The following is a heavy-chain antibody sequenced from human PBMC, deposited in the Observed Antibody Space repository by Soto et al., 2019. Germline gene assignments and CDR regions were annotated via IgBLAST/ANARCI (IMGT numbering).Heavy chain of an antibody. CDR2: IYHSGST. J-gene: IGHJ4*02. V-gene: IGHV4-38-2*01. CDR3: ARWYSSGNPYFED. D-gene: IGHD6-19*01. Sequence: SETLSLTCAVSGYSISSGYYWGWIRQPPGKGLEWIGSIYHSGSTYYNPSLKSRVTISVDTSKNQFSLKLSSVTAADTAVYYCARWYSSGNPYFEDWGQGTLVPLSS. CDR1: GYSISSGYY.